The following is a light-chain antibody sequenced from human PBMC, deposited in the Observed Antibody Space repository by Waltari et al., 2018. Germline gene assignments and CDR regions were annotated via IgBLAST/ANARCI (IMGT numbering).Light chain of an antibody. Sequence: EIVLTQSPGTLSLSPGERVTLSCRARQSVSKYLAWYQQRTGQAPRLLLYHASTRATGIPDRFSGSGSGTDFSLTISRLEPEDFAVYYCQHYVRLPATFGQGTRVEIK. CDR1: QSVSKY. CDR2: HAS. V-gene: IGKV3-20*01. CDR3: QHYVRLPAT. J-gene: IGKJ1*01.